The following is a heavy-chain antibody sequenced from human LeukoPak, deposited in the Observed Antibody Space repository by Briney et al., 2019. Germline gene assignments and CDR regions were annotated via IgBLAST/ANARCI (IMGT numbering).Heavy chain of an antibody. V-gene: IGHV3-23*01. D-gene: IGHD3-22*01. CDR1: GFTFSDYY. CDR3: AKTPLGGYYDSSGYSASYYFDY. J-gene: IGHJ4*02. Sequence: GGSLRLSCAASGFTFSDYYMSWIRQAPGKGLEWVSAISGSGGSTYYADSVKGRFTISRDNSKNTLYLQMNSLRAEDTAVYYCAKTPLGGYYDSSGYSASYYFDYWGQGTLVTVSS. CDR2: ISGSGGST.